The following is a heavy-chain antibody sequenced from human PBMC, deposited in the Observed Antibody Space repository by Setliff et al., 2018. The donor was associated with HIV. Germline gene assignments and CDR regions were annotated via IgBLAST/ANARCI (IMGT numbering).Heavy chain of an antibody. Sequence: PSETLSLTCAVYGGSFSGYYWSWIRQPPGKGLEWIGEINHSGSTNYNPSLKSRVTISGDTSKNQVSLKLSSVTAADTAVYYCARDQRLSYWGQGTLVTVSS. J-gene: IGHJ4*02. CDR3: ARDQRLSY. CDR1: GGSFSGYY. CDR2: INHSGST. V-gene: IGHV4-34*01.